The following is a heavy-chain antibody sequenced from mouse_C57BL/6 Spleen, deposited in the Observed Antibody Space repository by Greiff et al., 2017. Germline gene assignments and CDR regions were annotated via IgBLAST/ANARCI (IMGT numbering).Heavy chain of an antibody. CDR1: GFSLTSYG. CDR3: AKFITPYYYAMDY. J-gene: IGHJ4*01. Sequence: VMLVESGPGLVQPSQSLSITCTVSGFSLTSYGVHWVRQSPGKGLEWLGVIWRGGSTDYNAAFMSRLSITKDNSKSQVFFKMNSLQADDTAIYYCAKFITPYYYAMDYWGQGTSVTVSS. D-gene: IGHD1-1*01. V-gene: IGHV2-5*01. CDR2: IWRGGST.